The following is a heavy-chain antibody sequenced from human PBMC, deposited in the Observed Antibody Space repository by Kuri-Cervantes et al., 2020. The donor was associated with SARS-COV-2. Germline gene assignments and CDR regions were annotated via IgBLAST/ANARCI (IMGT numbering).Heavy chain of an antibody. CDR1: GGSISSGGYS. J-gene: IGHJ3*02. D-gene: IGHD2-2*01. CDR2: IYHSGST. CDR3: ARAYQLLMDAFDI. V-gene: IGHV4-30-2*01. Sequence: LRLSCAVSGGSISSGGYSWSWIRQPPGKGLEWIGYIYHSGSTYYNPSLKSRVTISVDRSKNQFSLKLSSVTAADTAVYYCARAYQLLMDAFDIWGQGTMVTVSS.